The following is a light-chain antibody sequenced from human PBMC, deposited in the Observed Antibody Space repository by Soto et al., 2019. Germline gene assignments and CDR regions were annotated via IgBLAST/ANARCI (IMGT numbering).Light chain of an antibody. Sequence: EILLTQSPATLSVSPGERATLSCRASESVSNKLAWYQQKPGQAPRVLIYAASVRAIGVPGRFRGSGSGTEFTLTISSLESEEFAVYYCQQYNEWPLTFGGGTKVEI. V-gene: IGKV3-15*01. J-gene: IGKJ4*01. CDR2: AAS. CDR1: ESVSNK. CDR3: QQYNEWPLT.